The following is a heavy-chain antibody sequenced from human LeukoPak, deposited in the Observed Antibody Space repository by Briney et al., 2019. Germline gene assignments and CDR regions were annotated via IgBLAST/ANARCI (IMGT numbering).Heavy chain of an antibody. CDR1: GGSISSSSYY. CDR3: ARSKPVGWYYFDY. Sequence: SETLSLTCTVSGGSISSSSYYWGWIRQPPGKGLEWIGSIYYSGSTYYNPSLKSRVTISVDTSKNQFSLKLSSVTAADTAVYYCARSKPVGWYYFDYWGQGTLVTVSS. J-gene: IGHJ4*02. V-gene: IGHV4-39*07. D-gene: IGHD6-19*01. CDR2: IYYSGST.